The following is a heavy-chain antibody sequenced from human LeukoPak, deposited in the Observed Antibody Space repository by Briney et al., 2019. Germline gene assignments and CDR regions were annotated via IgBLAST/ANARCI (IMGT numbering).Heavy chain of an antibody. CDR2: IYHSGST. CDR1: GYSISSGYC. J-gene: IGHJ3*02. D-gene: IGHD6-6*01. CDR3: AGEYSSSSRGFDI. V-gene: IGHV4-38-2*02. Sequence: SETLSLTCAVSGYSISSGYCWGWIRQPPGKGLEWIGSIYHSGSTYYNPSLKSRVTISVDTSKNQFSLKLRSVTAADTAVYYCAGEYSSSSRGFDIWGQGTMVTVSS.